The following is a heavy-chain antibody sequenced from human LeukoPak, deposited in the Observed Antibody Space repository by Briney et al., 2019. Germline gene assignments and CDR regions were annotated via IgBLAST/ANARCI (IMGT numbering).Heavy chain of an antibody. V-gene: IGHV4-59*08. Sequence: SETLSLTCTVSGDSISNYYWSWLRQPPGKGLEWIGYIYYSASTNYNPSLKSRVTISVDTSKNQFSLKLNSVTAADTAVYYCARSRYSYGYFGYWGQGTLVTVPS. CDR3: ARSRYSYGYFGY. J-gene: IGHJ4*02. D-gene: IGHD5-18*01. CDR2: IYYSAST. CDR1: GDSISNYY.